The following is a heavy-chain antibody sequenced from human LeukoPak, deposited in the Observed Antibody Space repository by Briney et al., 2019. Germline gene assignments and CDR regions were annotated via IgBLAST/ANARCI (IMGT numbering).Heavy chain of an antibody. J-gene: IGHJ4*02. CDR1: GYTFTGYY. CDR2: INPNSGGT. Sequence: ASVKVSCKASGYTFTGYYMHWVRQAPGQRLEWMGWINPNSGGTNYAQKFQGRVTMTRGTSISTAYMELSRLRSDDTAVYYCARARSPYGSGSYGHHYWGQGTLVTVSS. V-gene: IGHV1-2*02. CDR3: ARARSPYGSGSYGHHY. D-gene: IGHD3-10*01.